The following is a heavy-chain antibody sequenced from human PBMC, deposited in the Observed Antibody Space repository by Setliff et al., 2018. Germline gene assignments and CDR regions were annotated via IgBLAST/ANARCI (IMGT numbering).Heavy chain of an antibody. CDR2: ISAYNGNT. CDR3: ARGLHSGTYWGTRPLGLDY. J-gene: IGHJ4*02. V-gene: IGHV1-18*01. Sequence: ASVKVSCKASGYTFTSYGISWVRQAPGQGLEWMGWISAYNGNTNYAQKLQGRVTMTTDTSTSTAYMELRSLRSDDTAVYYCARGLHSGTYWGTRPLGLDYWGQGSLVTVSS. D-gene: IGHD1-26*01. CDR1: GYTFTSYG.